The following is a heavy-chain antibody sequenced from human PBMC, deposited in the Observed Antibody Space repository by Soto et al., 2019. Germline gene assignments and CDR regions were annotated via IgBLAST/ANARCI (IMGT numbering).Heavy chain of an antibody. V-gene: IGHV1-2*04. CDR3: ARAQLYYYDSSGYYLRY. CDR2: INPNSGGT. D-gene: IGHD3-22*01. J-gene: IGHJ4*02. CDR1: GYTFTGYY. Sequence: ASVKVSCKASGYTFTGYYMHWVRQAPGQGLEWMGWINPNSGGTNYAQKFQGWVTMTRDTSISTAYMELSRLRSDDTAVYYCARAQLYYYDSSGYYLRYWGQGTLVT.